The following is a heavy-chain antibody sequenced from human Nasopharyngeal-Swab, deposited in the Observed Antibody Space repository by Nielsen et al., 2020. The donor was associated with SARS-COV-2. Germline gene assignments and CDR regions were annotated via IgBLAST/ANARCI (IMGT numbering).Heavy chain of an antibody. CDR1: GFTFSWHW. CDR2: MNSDGSST. V-gene: IGHV3-74*01. Sequence: GESLKISCAASGFTFSWHWMHWLRQAPGKGLVWVSRMNSDGSSTTYADSVKGRFTISRDNAKNTLYLQMNSLRAEDTAVYYCARGGRNSYGYVDPWGQGTLVTVSS. D-gene: IGHD5-18*01. CDR3: ARGGRNSYGYVDP. J-gene: IGHJ5*02.